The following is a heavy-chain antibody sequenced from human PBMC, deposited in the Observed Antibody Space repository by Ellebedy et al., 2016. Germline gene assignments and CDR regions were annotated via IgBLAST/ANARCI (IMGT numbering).Heavy chain of an antibody. V-gene: IGHV3-7*01. D-gene: IGHD3-9*01. CDR2: IKQDGSEK. CDR1: GFTFSSYS. J-gene: IGHJ5*02. CDR3: ARDRNYDILTGYYSHNWFDP. Sequence: GGSLRLXXAASGFTFSSYSMSWVRQAPGKGLEWVANIKQDGSEKYYVDSVKGRFTISRDNAKNSLYLQMNSLRAEDTAVYYCARDRNYDILTGYYSHNWFDPWGQGTLVTVSS.